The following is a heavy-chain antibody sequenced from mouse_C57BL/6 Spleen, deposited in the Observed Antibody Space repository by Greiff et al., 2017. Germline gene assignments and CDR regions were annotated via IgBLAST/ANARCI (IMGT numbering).Heavy chain of an antibody. Sequence: VQLQESGPGLVAPSQSLSITCTVSGFSLTSYGVDWVRQPPGKGLEWLGVIWGGGSTNYNSAPMSRLSISKDNSKSQDFLKINSLQTDDTAMYYCAKRLHYGYDEGDAMDYWGQGTSVTVSS. CDR2: IWGGGST. V-gene: IGHV2-9*01. CDR1: GFSLTSYG. CDR3: AKRLHYGYDEGDAMDY. J-gene: IGHJ4*01. D-gene: IGHD2-2*01.